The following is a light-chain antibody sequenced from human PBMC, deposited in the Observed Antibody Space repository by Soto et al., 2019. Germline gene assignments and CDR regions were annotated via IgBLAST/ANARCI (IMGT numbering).Light chain of an antibody. CDR1: QSVSSY. CDR2: GAS. V-gene: IGKV3-11*01. Sequence: DIVLTQSPATLSLSPGERATLSCRASQSVSSYLAWYQQKPGQAPRLLIYGASNRATGIPARFSGSGSGTDFTLTISSLEPEDFAVYYCQQRSNWPLTFGGGTMVEIK. J-gene: IGKJ4*01. CDR3: QQRSNWPLT.